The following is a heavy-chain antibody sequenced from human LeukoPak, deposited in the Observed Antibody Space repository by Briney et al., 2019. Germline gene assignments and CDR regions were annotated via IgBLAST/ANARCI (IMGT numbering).Heavy chain of an antibody. CDR2: ISPSGGST. D-gene: IGHD5-24*01. V-gene: IGHV1-46*01. J-gene: IGHJ5*02. Sequence: ASVKVSCKAFGHTFTSNYMHWVRQAPGQGPEWMGVISPSGGSTTYAQKFQGRVTLTRDMSTSTDYLELSSLRSEDTAVYYCARDNSVRDEAWWFSPWGQGTLVTVSS. CDR1: GHTFTSNY. CDR3: ARDNSVRDEAWWFSP.